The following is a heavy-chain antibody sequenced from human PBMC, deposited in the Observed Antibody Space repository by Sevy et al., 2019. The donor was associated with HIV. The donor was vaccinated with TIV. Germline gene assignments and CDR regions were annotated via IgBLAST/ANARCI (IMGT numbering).Heavy chain of an antibody. CDR2: KNPNSGHT. CDR1: GYTFTDYD. J-gene: IGHJ4*02. CDR3: AKLASWGGDCYYFDF. Sequence: ASVKVSCKASGYTFTDYDITWVRQVTGQGLELVGWKNPNSGHTAYTESFQGRVSTTRDTSISTAYMELSRLRTEDTAVYYCAKLASWGGDCYYFDFWGQGTLVTVSS. D-gene: IGHD2-21*01. V-gene: IGHV1-8*01.